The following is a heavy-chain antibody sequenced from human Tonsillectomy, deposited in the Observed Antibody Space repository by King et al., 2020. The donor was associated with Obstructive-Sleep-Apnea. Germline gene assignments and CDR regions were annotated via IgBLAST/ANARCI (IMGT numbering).Heavy chain of an antibody. Sequence: VQLVESGAEVKKPGASVKVSCKASGYTFTGYYIHWVRQAPGQGLEGRGWISPNSGAPKYAQKFQDRVTMTRDTSIITAYMDLSRLRSEDTAIYYCARDMSAYDSTSPAYWGQGTLVTVSS. CDR3: ARDMSAYDSTSPAY. CDR1: GYTFTGYY. CDR2: ISPNSGAP. V-gene: IGHV1-2*02. J-gene: IGHJ4*02. D-gene: IGHD3-10*01.